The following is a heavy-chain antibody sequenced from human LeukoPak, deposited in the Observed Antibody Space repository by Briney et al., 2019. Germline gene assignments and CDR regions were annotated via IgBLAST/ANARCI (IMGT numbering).Heavy chain of an antibody. CDR2: ITTTSAM. CDR3: VRDQFYSFDY. Sequence: GGSLRLSCAASGFTFSTYTMNWVRQAPGKGLEWLSYITTTSAMSYADSVKGRFTISRGNAETSLYLQMNSLRDEDTAVYFCVRDQFYSFDYWGQGALVTVSS. D-gene: IGHD2/OR15-2a*01. V-gene: IGHV3-48*02. J-gene: IGHJ4*02. CDR1: GFTFSTYT.